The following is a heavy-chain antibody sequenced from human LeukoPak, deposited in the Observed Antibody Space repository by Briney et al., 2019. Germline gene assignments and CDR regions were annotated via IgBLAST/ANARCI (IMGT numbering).Heavy chain of an antibody. CDR3: ASCYDSSGYYFF. CDR1: GFTFSSYS. V-gene: IGHV3-21*01. J-gene: IGHJ4*02. CDR2: ISSSSSYI. D-gene: IGHD3-22*01. Sequence: GGSLRLSCAASGFTFSSYSMNWVRRAPGKGLEWVSSISSSSSYIYYADSVKGRFTISRDNAKNSLYLQMNSLRAEDTAVYYCASCYDSSGYYFFGGQGTLVTVSS.